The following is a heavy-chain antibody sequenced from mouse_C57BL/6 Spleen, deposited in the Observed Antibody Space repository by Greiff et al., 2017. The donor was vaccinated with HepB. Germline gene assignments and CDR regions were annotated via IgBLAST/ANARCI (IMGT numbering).Heavy chain of an antibody. CDR1: GYSITSGYY. V-gene: IGHV3-6*01. CDR3: ARVGWLPPFDY. D-gene: IGHD2-2*01. CDR2: ISYDGSN. J-gene: IGHJ2*01. Sequence: EVQLVESGPGLVKPSQSLSLTCSVTGYSITSGYYWNWIRQFPGNKLEWMGYISYDGSNNYNPSLKNRISITRDTSKNQFFLKLNSVTTEDTATYYCARVGWLPPFDYWGQGTTLTVSS.